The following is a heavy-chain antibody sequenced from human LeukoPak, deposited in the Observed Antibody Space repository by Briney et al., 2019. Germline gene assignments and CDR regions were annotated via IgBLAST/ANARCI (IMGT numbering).Heavy chain of an antibody. CDR2: ISYDGSNK. CDR1: GFTFSSYG. CDR3: ARDKGPRGRGYFDY. J-gene: IGHJ4*02. D-gene: IGHD2-15*01. Sequence: GGSLRLSCAASGFTFSSYGMHWVRQAPGKGLEWVAVISYDGSNKYYADSVKGRFTISRDNSKNTLYLQMNSLRAEDTAVYYCARDKGPRGRGYFDYWGQGTLVTVSS. V-gene: IGHV3-30*03.